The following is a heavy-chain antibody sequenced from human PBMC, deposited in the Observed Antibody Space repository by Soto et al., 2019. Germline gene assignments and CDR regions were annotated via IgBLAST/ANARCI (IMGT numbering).Heavy chain of an antibody. Sequence: GVSLRLSCATSGFTFSNYAMSWVRQAPGKGLDWVSAISGGADSTYYADSVKGRFTISRDNSENTLYLQMNSLRAEDTAVYYCAKGGRITAARMDYWGQGALVTVSA. J-gene: IGHJ4*02. CDR1: GFTFSNYA. CDR2: ISGGADST. V-gene: IGHV3-23*01. CDR3: AKGGRITAARMDY. D-gene: IGHD6-13*01.